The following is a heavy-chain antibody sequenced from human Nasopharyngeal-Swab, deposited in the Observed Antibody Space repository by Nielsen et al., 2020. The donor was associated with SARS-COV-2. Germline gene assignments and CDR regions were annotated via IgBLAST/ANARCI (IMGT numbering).Heavy chain of an antibody. CDR3: AKIKWFGDSSLDY. V-gene: IGHV1-46*01. J-gene: IGHJ4*02. CDR1: GYTFTNYF. CDR2: INPSGGSP. Sequence: ASVKVSCKASGYTFTNYFIHWVRQAPGQGLEWMGVINPSGGSPTYAQKFQGRVTMTSDTSTSTVYLELSSLRSEDTAVYYCAKIKWFGDSSLDYWGQGTLVTVSS. D-gene: IGHD3-10*01.